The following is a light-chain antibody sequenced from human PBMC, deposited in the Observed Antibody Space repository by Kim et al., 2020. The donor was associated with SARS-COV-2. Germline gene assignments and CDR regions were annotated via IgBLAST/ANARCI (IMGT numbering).Light chain of an antibody. V-gene: IGLV3-9*01. Sequence: SYELTQPLSVSVALGQTARITCGGNNSGSKKVHWYQQKPGQAPVLVIYRDSNRPSGIPERFSGSNSGNTATLTISRAQAGDEADCYCQVWDSSTAWVFGG. CDR1: NSGSKK. J-gene: IGLJ3*02. CDR2: RDS. CDR3: QVWDSSTAWV.